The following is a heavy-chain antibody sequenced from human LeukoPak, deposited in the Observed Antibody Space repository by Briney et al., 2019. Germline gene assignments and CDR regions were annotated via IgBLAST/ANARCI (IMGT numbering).Heavy chain of an antibody. Sequence: GASVKVSCKASGYTFTSYGISWVRQAPGQGLEWMGWINPNSGGTNYAQKFQGRVTMTRDTSISTAYMELSRLRSDDTAVYYCARGHFPIQLWLHDYFDYWGQGTLVTVSS. CDR2: INPNSGGT. D-gene: IGHD5-18*01. CDR3: ARGHFPIQLWLHDYFDY. V-gene: IGHV1-2*02. CDR1: GYTFTSYG. J-gene: IGHJ4*02.